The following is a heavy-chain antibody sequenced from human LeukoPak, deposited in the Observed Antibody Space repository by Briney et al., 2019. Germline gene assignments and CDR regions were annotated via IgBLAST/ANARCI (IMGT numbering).Heavy chain of an antibody. J-gene: IGHJ4*02. CDR2: ISSSGSTI. CDR3: ARRMYYYDSRGYTYYFDN. Sequence: GRSLRLSCAASGFTFSSYEMNWVRQAPGKGLEWVSYISSSGSTIYYADSVKGRFTISRDNAKNSLYLQMNSLRAEDTALYYCARRMYYYDSRGYTYYFDNWGQGTLVTVSS. V-gene: IGHV3-48*03. D-gene: IGHD3-22*01. CDR1: GFTFSSYE.